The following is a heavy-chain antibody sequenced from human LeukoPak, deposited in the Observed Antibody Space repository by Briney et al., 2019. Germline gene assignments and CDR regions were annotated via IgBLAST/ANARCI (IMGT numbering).Heavy chain of an antibody. CDR1: GVSIRSSYYY. D-gene: IGHD3-16*01. V-gene: IGHV4-39*01. J-gene: IGHJ4*02. CDR3: ARGVMWVLFDY. CDR2: IYDSGST. Sequence: SETLSLTCTVSGVSIRSSYYYWGWIRQPPGKGLEWIGSIYDSGSTYYNPSLKSRVTISVDTSKKQFSLKLSSVTAADTAVYYCARGVMWVLFDYWGQGTLVTVSS.